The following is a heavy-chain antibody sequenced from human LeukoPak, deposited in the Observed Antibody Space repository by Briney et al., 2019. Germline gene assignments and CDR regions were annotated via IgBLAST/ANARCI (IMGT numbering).Heavy chain of an antibody. CDR2: IKQDGSEK. J-gene: IGHJ6*02. Sequence: PGGSLRLSCAASGFTFSSYWMSWVRQAPGKGLEWVANIKQDGSEKYYVDSVKGRFTISRDNAKNSLYLQMNSLRAEDTAVYYCASNYYDSSGYYGFNYYGMDVWGQGTTVTASS. V-gene: IGHV3-7*01. D-gene: IGHD3-22*01. CDR3: ASNYYDSSGYYGFNYYGMDV. CDR1: GFTFSSYW.